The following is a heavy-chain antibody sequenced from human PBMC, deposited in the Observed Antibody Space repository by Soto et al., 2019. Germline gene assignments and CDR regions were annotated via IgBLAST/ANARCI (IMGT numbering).Heavy chain of an antibody. J-gene: IGHJ6*02. CDR3: ARSSIAARVYYYYGMDV. V-gene: IGHV1-69*13. D-gene: IGHD6-6*01. CDR2: IIPIFGTA. Sequence: SVKVSCKASGCTFSSYAISWVRQAPGQGLEWMGGIIPIFGTANYAQKFQGRVTITADESTSAAYMELSSLRSEDTAVYYCARSSIAARVYYYYGMDVWGQGTTVTVSS. CDR1: GCTFSSYA.